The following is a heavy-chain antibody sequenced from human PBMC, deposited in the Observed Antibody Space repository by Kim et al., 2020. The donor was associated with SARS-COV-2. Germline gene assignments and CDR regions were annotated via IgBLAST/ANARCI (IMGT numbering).Heavy chain of an antibody. J-gene: IGHJ6*02. CDR1: GYSFTSYW. D-gene: IGHD6-6*01. V-gene: IGHV5-10-1*01. Sequence: GESLKISCKGSGYSFTSYWISWVRQMPGKGLEWMGRIDPSDSYTNYSPSFQGHVTISADKSISTAYLQWSSLKASDTAMYYCARLVSIAARPDYYYYGMDVWGQGTTVTVSS. CDR2: IDPSDSYT. CDR3: ARLVSIAARPDYYYYGMDV.